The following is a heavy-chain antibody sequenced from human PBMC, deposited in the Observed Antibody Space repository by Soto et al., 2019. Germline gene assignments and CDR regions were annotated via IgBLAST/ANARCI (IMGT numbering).Heavy chain of an antibody. J-gene: IGHJ4*02. CDR3: ARSVTLDY. V-gene: IGHV3-53*01. CDR1: GFTVISNY. CDR2: IYSGGST. Sequence: PWGSLRLSCAASGFTVISNYMSWVRQAPGKGLEWVSVIYSGGSTYYADSVKGRFTISRDNSKNTLYLQMNSLRAEDTAVYYCARSVTLDYWGQGTLVTVSS. D-gene: IGHD2-21*02.